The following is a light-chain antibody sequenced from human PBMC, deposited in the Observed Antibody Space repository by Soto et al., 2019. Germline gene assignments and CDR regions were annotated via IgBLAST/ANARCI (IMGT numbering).Light chain of an antibody. CDR3: CSYAGSSTYV. V-gene: IGLV2-23*01. J-gene: IGLJ1*01. CDR1: SSDVGSYNL. Sequence: QSVLTQPASVSGSPGQSITISCTGTSSDVGSYNLVSWYQQHPGKAPKLMIYEGSKRPSGVSNRFSGSKSGNTASLKISGLQAKDEADYYCCSYAGSSTYVFGTGTKVTVL. CDR2: EGS.